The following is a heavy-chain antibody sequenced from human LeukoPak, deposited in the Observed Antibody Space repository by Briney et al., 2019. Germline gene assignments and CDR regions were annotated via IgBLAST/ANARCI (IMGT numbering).Heavy chain of an antibody. J-gene: IGHJ4*02. CDR1: GFTFSDYE. CDR3: ARSGQHLFDF. Sequence: PGGSLRLSCAASGFTFSDYEMNWVRQAPGKGLEWVSYISTSGTTMYYAESVRGRFTISRDNAKNSLYLQMNSLRAEDTAIYYCARSGQHLFDFWGQGTPVTVSS. D-gene: IGHD6-13*01. CDR2: ISTSGTTM. V-gene: IGHV3-48*03.